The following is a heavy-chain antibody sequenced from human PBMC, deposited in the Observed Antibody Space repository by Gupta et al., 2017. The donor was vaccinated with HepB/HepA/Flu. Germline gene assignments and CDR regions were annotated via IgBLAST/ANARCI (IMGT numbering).Heavy chain of an antibody. CDR1: GGSFSGYY. CDR3: ARVGSSSWYAGAIGWFDP. J-gene: IGHJ5*02. Sequence: QVQLQQWGAGLLKPSETLSLTCAVYGGSFSGYYWSWIRQPPGKGLEWIGEINQSGSTNYNPSLKSRVTISVDTSKNQFSLKLSSVTAADTAVYYCARVGSSSWYAGAIGWFDPWGQGTLVTVSS. CDR2: INQSGST. V-gene: IGHV4-34*01. D-gene: IGHD6-13*01.